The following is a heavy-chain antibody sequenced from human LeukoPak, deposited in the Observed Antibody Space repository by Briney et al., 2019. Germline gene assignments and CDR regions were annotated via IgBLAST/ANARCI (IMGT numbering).Heavy chain of an antibody. V-gene: IGHV3-7*03. D-gene: IGHD3-22*01. CDR1: GFTFSSYW. J-gene: IGHJ4*02. Sequence: GGSLRLSCAASGFTFSSYWMSWVRQAPGKGLEWVANIKQGGSEKYYADSVKGRFTISRDNAKSSLYLQMNSLRAGDTAVYYCARDKGDYDTSGSLFVFGGQGTLVTVSS. CDR2: IKQGGSEK. CDR3: ARDKGDYDTSGSLFVF.